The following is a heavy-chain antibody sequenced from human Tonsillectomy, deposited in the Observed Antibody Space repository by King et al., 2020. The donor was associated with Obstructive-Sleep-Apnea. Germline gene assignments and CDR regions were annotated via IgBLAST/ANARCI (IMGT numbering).Heavy chain of an antibody. Sequence: QLQESGPGLVKPSETLSLTCTVSGYSISSGYYWGWIRQPPGKGLEGIGSIYHSGSTYYNPSLKSRVTISVDTSKNQFSLKLSSVTAADTAVYYCARVPLGARYFDYWGQGTLVTVSS. CDR1: GYSISSGYY. J-gene: IGHJ4*02. CDR3: ARVPLGARYFDY. V-gene: IGHV4-38-2*02. CDR2: IYHSGST. D-gene: IGHD1-26*01.